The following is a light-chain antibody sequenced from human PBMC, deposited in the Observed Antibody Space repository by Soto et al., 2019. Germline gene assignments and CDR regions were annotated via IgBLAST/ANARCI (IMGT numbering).Light chain of an antibody. CDR3: QQYNSFEVHT. CDR2: DAS. V-gene: IGKV1-5*01. CDR1: ESMSRW. Sequence: DIQMTQSPSTLSASVGDRVTITCRASESMSRWLAWYQQKPGRAPKVLIDDASTLESGVPSRFSGSGSGTEFTLTITSLQPDDFATYYCQQYNSFEVHTFGQGTKLEIK. J-gene: IGKJ2*01.